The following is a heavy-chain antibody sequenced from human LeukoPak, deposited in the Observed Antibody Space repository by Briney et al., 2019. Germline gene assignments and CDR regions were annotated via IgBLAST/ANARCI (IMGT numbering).Heavy chain of an antibody. D-gene: IGHD5-18*01. Sequence: GGSLRLSCAASGFTFSSYAMHWVRQAPGKGLEWVAVISYDGSNKYYADSVKGRFTISRDNSKNTLYLQMNSLRAEDTAVYYCARQEEETAMAYWGQGTLVTVSS. CDR3: ARQEEETAMAY. V-gene: IGHV3-30-3*01. J-gene: IGHJ4*02. CDR2: ISYDGSNK. CDR1: GFTFSSYA.